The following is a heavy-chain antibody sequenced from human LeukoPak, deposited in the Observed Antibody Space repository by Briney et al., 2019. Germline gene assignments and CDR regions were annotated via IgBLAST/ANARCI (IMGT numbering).Heavy chain of an antibody. V-gene: IGHV3-74*01. D-gene: IGHD6-19*01. CDR1: GFTLSTYY. J-gene: IGHJ4*02. CDR3: ARSSGWYSH. Sequence: GGSLRLSCAASGFTLSTYYMHWVRQAPGKGLVWVSRIHSDGSTTYYADSVKGRFTISRDSAKNTLYLQMNGLRVEDTAVYYCARSSGWYSHWGQGTLVTVSS. CDR2: IHSDGSTT.